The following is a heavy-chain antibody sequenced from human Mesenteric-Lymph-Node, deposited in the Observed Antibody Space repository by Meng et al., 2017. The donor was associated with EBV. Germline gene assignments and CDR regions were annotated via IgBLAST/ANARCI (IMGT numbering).Heavy chain of an antibody. V-gene: IGHV4-61*01. CDR2: ISYSHYT. Sequence: LPLESGSGRATTERSLSLIVTACGCFVRAGSYDGCWTRQSRGKGPEWSGYISYSHYTKQNPSLRSRVTISIDTAKNQFSLKLTSVTAADTAVYYCARSPYSGTYWGGLFDYWGQGALVTVSS. D-gene: IGHD1-26*01. CDR3: ARSPYSGTYWGGLFDY. CDR1: GCFVRAGSYD. J-gene: IGHJ4*02.